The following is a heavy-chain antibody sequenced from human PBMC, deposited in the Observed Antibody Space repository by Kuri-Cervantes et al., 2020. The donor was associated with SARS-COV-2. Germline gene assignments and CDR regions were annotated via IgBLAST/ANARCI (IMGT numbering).Heavy chain of an antibody. V-gene: IGHV3-73*01. J-gene: IGHJ6*02. CDR2: IRSKANSYAT. Sequence: GGSLRLSCAASGFTFSGSAMHWVRQASGKGLEWVGRIRSKANSYATAYAASVKGRFTISRDDSKNTAYLQMNSLKTEDTAVYYCTRHADTGAGYYYYGMDVWGQGTTVTVSS. CDR1: GFTFSGSA. D-gene: IGHD1-1*01. CDR3: TRHADTGAGYYYYGMDV.